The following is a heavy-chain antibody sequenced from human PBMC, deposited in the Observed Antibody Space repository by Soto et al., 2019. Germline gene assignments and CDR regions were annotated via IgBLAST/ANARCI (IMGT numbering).Heavy chain of an antibody. D-gene: IGHD3-10*01. CDR3: IRETGSSTFDP. V-gene: IGHV3-15*07. CDR1: GFSFSNAW. Sequence: PGGSLRLSCAASGFSFSNAWMNWVRQAPGKGLEWVGRIKSKTDGGTTDYAAPVKGRFTISRDDSKNTLYMQMNSLKTEDTAVYYCIRETGSSTFDPWGQGTLVTVSS. J-gene: IGHJ5*02. CDR2: IKSKTDGGTT.